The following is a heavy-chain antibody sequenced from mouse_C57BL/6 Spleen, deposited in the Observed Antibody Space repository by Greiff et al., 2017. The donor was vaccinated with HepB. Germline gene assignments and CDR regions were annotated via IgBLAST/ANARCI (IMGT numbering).Heavy chain of an antibody. D-gene: IGHD5-1-1*01. V-gene: IGHV1-22*01. CDR1: GYTFTDYN. CDR3: ERAQYPYYYAMDD. Sequence: VQLQQSGPELVKPGASVKMSCKASGYTFTDYNMHWVKQSHGKSLEWIGYINPNNGGTSYNQKFKGKATLTVNKSSSTAYMELRSLTSEDSAVYYCERAQYPYYYAMDDWGQGTSVTVSS. J-gene: IGHJ4*01. CDR2: INPNNGGT.